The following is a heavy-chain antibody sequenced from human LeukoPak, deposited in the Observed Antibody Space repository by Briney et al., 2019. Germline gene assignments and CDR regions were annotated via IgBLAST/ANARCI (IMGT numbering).Heavy chain of an antibody. CDR2: FDPEDGET. Sequence: ASVKVSCKVSGYTLTELSMHWVRQAPGKGLEWMGGFDPEDGETIYAQKFQGRVTITADESTSTAYMGLSSLRSEDTAVYYCARDPLPGYSSSWTVDYWGQGTLVTVSS. CDR3: ARDPLPGYSSSWTVDY. CDR1: GYTLTELS. D-gene: IGHD6-13*01. J-gene: IGHJ4*02. V-gene: IGHV1-24*01.